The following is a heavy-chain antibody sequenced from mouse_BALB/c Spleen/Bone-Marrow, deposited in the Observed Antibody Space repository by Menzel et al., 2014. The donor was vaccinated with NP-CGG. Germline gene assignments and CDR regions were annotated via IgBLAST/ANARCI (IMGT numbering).Heavy chain of an antibody. D-gene: IGHD1-1*01. J-gene: IGHJ2*01. V-gene: IGHV1-84*02. CDR1: GYTFTDYY. Sequence: QVQLQQSGPELVKPGASVKISCKASGYTFTDYYINWVRQKPGQGLEWIGWVYPGSGNTKYNEKFKGKATLTVDTSSSTAYMQLSILTSEDTAVYFCAREPYYGYYFDYWGQGTTLTVSS. CDR2: VYPGSGNT. CDR3: AREPYYGYYFDY.